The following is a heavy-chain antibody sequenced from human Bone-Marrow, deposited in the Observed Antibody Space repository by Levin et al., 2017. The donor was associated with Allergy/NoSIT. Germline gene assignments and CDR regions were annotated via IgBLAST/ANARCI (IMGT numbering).Heavy chain of an antibody. CDR1: GFTFSDYY. D-gene: IGHD3-10*01. CDR2: ISNTGFNT. V-gene: IGHV3-11*01. Sequence: GESLKISCAASGFTFSDYYMSWIRQAPGKGLEWVSYISNTGFNTDYADSVKGRFAISRDNAKNSLYLQMNSLRAEDTAVYYCVRDLMIRGVHDYWGQGTLVTVSS. CDR3: VRDLMIRGVHDY. J-gene: IGHJ4*02.